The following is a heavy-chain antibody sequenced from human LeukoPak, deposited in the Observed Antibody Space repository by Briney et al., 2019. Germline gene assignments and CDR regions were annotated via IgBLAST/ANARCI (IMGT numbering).Heavy chain of an antibody. D-gene: IGHD1-1*01. J-gene: IGHJ4*02. CDR2: IYSGGTT. CDR3: ACRTRWPQVAIDY. Sequence: PGGSLRLSCAASGLSVSNHYMTWVRQAPGKGLEWVSVIYSGGTTYYADYLKGRFTISRDNSKNTLYLQMNSLRPEDTAVYYCACRTRWPQVAIDYWGQGTLVTVSS. V-gene: IGHV3-66*01. CDR1: GLSVSNHY.